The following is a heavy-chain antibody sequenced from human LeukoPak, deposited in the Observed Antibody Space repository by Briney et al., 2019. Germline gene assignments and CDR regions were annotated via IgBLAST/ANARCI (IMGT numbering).Heavy chain of an antibody. CDR3: ARDWGTSSLYLVN. V-gene: IGHV3-30*02. D-gene: IGHD6-6*01. J-gene: IGHJ4*02. CDR2: IQNDGNNN. Sequence: GGSLRLSCAASGFTFSSNGMHWVRQAPGKGLECVAFIQNDGNNNKYADSVKGRFTISRDNSKNTLYLQMNSLRAEDTAVYYCARDWGTSSLYLVNWGQGTLVTVSS. CDR1: GFTFSSNG.